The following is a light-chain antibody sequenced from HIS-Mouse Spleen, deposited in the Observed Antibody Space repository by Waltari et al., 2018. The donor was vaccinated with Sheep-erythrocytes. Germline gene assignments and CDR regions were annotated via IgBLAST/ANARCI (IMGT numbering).Light chain of an antibody. CDR2: DVS. CDR1: SSDVGGYNY. J-gene: IGLJ1*01. CDR3: CSYAGSYNHV. Sequence: QSALTQPPSVSESPGQSVTTSCTGTSSDVGGYNYVSWYQQHPGKAPKLMIYDVSKRPSGVPDRFSGSKSGNTASLTISGLQAEDEADYYCCSYAGSYNHVFATGTKVTVL. V-gene: IGLV2-11*01.